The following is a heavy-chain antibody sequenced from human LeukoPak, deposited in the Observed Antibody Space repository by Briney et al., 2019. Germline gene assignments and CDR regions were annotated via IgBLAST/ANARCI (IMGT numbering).Heavy chain of an antibody. J-gene: IGHJ4*02. Sequence: GASVKVSCKASGYTFTSYYMHWVRQAPGQGLEWMGIINPSGGSTSYAQKFQGRVTMTRDMSTSTVYMELSSLRSEDTAVYYCARERVLRFLEWSPEDIDYWGQGTLVTVSS. CDR2: INPSGGST. CDR1: GYTFTSYY. CDR3: ARERVLRFLEWSPEDIDY. V-gene: IGHV1-46*01. D-gene: IGHD3-3*01.